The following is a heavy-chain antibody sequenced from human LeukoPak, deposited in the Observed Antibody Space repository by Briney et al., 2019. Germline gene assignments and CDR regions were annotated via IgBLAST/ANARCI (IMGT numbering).Heavy chain of an antibody. J-gene: IGHJ4*02. CDR1: GYSITTGRY. V-gene: IGHV4-38-2*01. CDR2: VYHSGST. CDR3: ARSLSTAGIDY. D-gene: IGHD2-2*01. Sequence: SETLSLTCAVSGYSITTGRYCGWIRQPPGKGLEWIGSVYHSGSTYYNPSLKSRVTISVDTSKNQFSLNLRSVTAADTAVYYCARSLSTAGIDYWGEGTLVTVSS.